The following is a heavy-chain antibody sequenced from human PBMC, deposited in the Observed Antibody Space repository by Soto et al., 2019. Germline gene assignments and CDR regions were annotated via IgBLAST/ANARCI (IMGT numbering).Heavy chain of an antibody. V-gene: IGHV3-23*01. CDR2: ISGSGGST. J-gene: IGHJ4*02. D-gene: IGHD3-16*01. CDR3: AKWSISYYDYVCGRIPPYYFDY. Sequence: GGSLRLSCAASGFTFSSYAMSWVPQTPGKGLAWVSAISGSGGSTYYADSVKGRFTISRDNSKNTLYLQMNSLRAEDTVVYYCAKWSISYYDYVCGRIPPYYFDYWGQGTLVTVSS. CDR1: GFTFSSYA.